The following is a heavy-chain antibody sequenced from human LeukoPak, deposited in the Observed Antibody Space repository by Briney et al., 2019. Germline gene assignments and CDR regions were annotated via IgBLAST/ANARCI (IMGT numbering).Heavy chain of an antibody. V-gene: IGHV4-61*02. CDR2: IYTSGST. CDR1: GDSISSGCFY. J-gene: IGHJ4*02. Sequence: SETLSLTCTVSGDSISSGCFYWSWIRQPAGKGLEWIGRIYTSGSTNYNPSLKSRVTMSVDTSKNQFSLKLSSVTAADTAVYYCARDYSSGWYDYWGQGTLVTVSS. D-gene: IGHD6-19*01. CDR3: ARDYSSGWYDY.